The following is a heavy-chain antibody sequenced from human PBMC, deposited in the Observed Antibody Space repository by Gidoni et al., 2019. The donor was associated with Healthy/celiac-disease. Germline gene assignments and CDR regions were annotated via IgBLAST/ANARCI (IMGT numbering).Heavy chain of an antibody. V-gene: IGHV4-39*01. J-gene: IGHJ2*01. CDR3: ARGVGGYDILTGYQAGYFDL. Sequence: QLQLQESGPGLVKPSATLSLTCTVSGGSISSSSYYWGWIRQTPGKGLEWIGSIYYSGSTYYNPSLKSRVTISVDTSKNQFSLKLSSVTAADTAVYYCARGVGGYDILTGYQAGYFDLWGRGTLVTVSS. CDR1: GGSISSSSYY. D-gene: IGHD3-9*01. CDR2: IYYSGST.